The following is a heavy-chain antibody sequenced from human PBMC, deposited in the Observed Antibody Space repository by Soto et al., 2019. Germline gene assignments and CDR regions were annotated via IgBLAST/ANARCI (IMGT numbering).Heavy chain of an antibody. V-gene: IGHV1-69*12. CDR1: GGTFSSYA. CDR2: IIPIFGTA. CDR3: AREGSPRVVAATPWVY. J-gene: IGHJ4*02. Sequence: QVQLVQSGAEVKKPGSSVKFSCKASGGTFSSYAISWVRQAPGQGLEWMGGIIPIFGTANYAQKFQGRVTLTADESTSTAYMELSSLRSEDTAVYYCAREGSPRVVAATPWVYWGQGTLVTVSS. D-gene: IGHD2-15*01.